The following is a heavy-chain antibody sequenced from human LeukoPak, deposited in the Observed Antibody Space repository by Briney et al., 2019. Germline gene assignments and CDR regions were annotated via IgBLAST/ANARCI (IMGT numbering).Heavy chain of an antibody. D-gene: IGHD5-18*01. V-gene: IGHV3-30*02. Sequence: GGSLRLSCAASGFTFSSYGMYWVRQAPGKGLEWVAFIRYDGNNKYYADSVKGRFTISRDNSRNTMYLQMNSLRPEDTAVYYCAKVLSAMDATFDYWGQGTLVTVSS. CDR3: AKVLSAMDATFDY. CDR2: IRYDGNNK. CDR1: GFTFSSYG. J-gene: IGHJ4*02.